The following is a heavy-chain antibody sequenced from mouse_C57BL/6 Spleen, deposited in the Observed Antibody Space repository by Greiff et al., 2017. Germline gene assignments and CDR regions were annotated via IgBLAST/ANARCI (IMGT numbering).Heavy chain of an antibody. CDR1: GFTFSSYA. D-gene: IGHD2-5*01. V-gene: IGHV5-4*01. CDR2: ISDGGSYT. Sequence: EVKLMESGGGLVKPGGSLKLSCAASGFTFSSYAMSWVRQTPEKRLEWVATISDGGSYTYYPDNVKGRFTISRDNAKNNLYLQMSHLKSEDTAMYYCARERSNPGYFDVWGTGTTVTVSS. CDR3: ARERSNPGYFDV. J-gene: IGHJ1*03.